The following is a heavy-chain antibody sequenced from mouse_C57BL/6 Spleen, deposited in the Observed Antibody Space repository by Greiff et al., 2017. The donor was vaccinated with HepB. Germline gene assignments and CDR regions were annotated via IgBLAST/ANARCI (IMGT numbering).Heavy chain of an antibody. Sequence: EVQGVESGEGLVKPGGSLKLSCAASGFTFSSYAMSWVRQTPEKRLEWVAYISSGGDYIYYADTVKGRFTISRDNARNTLYLQMSSLKSEDTAMYYCTRGGVLRDYFDYWGQGTTLTVSS. V-gene: IGHV5-9-1*02. CDR1: GFTFSSYA. CDR2: ISSGGDYI. CDR3: TRGGVLRDYFDY. J-gene: IGHJ2*01. D-gene: IGHD1-1*01.